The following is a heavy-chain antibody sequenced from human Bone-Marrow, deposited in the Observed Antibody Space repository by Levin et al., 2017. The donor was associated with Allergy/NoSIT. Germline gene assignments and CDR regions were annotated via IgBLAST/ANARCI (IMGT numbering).Heavy chain of an antibody. CDR3: ADFSLRYGTFDI. J-gene: IGHJ3*02. Sequence: PSETLSLTCAVSGGSLGGYYWSWLRQPPGKGLEWIGEVSHHAISTYNQSLDSRVTILVDPSRNHFSLDLHSVTAADTGVCYCADFSLRYGTFDIWGQGTMVTVSS. D-gene: IGHD4-17*01. CDR2: VSHHAIS. V-gene: IGHV4-34*01. CDR1: GGSLGGYY.